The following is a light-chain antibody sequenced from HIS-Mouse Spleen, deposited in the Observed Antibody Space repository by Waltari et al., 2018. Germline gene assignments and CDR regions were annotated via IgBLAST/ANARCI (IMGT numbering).Light chain of an antibody. V-gene: IGLV2-14*01. CDR1: SRDVGGSTY. CDR3: SSYTSSSTLV. J-gene: IGLJ3*02. CDR2: EVS. Sequence: QSALTQPASVSGSPGQSITISCTGPSRDVGGSTYVSCYQQHPGKAPKRMIYEVSNRPSGVSNRFSGSKSGNTASLTISGLQAEDEADYYCSSYTSSSTLVFGGGTKLTVL.